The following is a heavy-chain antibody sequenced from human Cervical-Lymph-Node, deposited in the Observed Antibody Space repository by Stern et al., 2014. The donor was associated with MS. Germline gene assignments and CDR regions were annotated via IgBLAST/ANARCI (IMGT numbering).Heavy chain of an antibody. Sequence: QLVQSGTEVKKPGESLKISCKGSGYSFASYWIGWVRQMPGKGLEWMGVIYPADSETRYSPSFQGQVTISADRSISTAYLQWSSLKASDTAMYYCARTVCSAGSCYTVPFDYWGQGTLVTVSS. CDR3: ARTVCSAGSCYTVPFDY. J-gene: IGHJ4*02. CDR2: IYPADSET. CDR1: GYSFASYW. V-gene: IGHV5-51*01. D-gene: IGHD2-15*01.